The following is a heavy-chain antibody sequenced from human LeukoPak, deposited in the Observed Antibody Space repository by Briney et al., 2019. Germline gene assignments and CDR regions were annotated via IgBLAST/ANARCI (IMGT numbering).Heavy chain of an antibody. CDR1: GGSISSYY. J-gene: IGHJ6*03. CDR2: IYYSGST. CDR3: ARDHYGSGSYYYYYYYMDV. Sequence: PSETLSLTCTVSGGSISSYYWSWIRQPPGKGLEWIGYIYYSGSTNYNPSLKSRVTISVDTSKNQFSLRLSSVTAADTAVYYCARDHYGSGSYYYYYYYMDVWGKGTTVTVSS. D-gene: IGHD3-10*01. V-gene: IGHV4-59*12.